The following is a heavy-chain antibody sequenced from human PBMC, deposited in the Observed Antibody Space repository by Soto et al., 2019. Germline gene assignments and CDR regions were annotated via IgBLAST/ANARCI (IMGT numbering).Heavy chain of an antibody. V-gene: IGHV4-59*12. Sequence: SETLSLTCTVSGGSISSYYWSWIRQPPGKGLEWIGYFFYSGSTNYNPSLKSRVTISVDTSKNQFSLKLRSVTAADTAVYYCARAPGDYFDYWGQGTLVTVSS. CDR2: FFYSGST. CDR1: GGSISSYY. CDR3: ARAPGDYFDY. J-gene: IGHJ4*02.